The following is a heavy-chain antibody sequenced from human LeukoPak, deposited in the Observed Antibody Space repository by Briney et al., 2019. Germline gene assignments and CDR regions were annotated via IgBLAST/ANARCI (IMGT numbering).Heavy chain of an antibody. CDR2: INSDGSST. D-gene: IGHD3-3*01. Sequence: GGSLRLSCVVSGFTFNRCWMNWVRQAPGKGLVWVSRINSDGSSTSYADSVKGRFTISRDNAKNTLYLQMNSLRAEDTAVYYCARDLYYDFWSGYLTLYGMDVWGQGTTVTVSS. J-gene: IGHJ6*02. CDR1: GFTFNRCW. CDR3: ARDLYYDFWSGYLTLYGMDV. V-gene: IGHV3-74*01.